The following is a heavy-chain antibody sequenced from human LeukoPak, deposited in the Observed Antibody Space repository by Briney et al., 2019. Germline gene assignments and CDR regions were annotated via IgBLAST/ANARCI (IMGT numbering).Heavy chain of an antibody. D-gene: IGHD2-15*01. J-gene: IGHJ4*02. V-gene: IGHV3-20*04. CDR1: GFTFDDYG. CDR3: ARVSSDCSGGGCYSERDY. CDR2: INWNGGST. Sequence: PGGSLRPSCAASGFTFDDYGMSWVRQAPGKGLEWVSGINWNGGSTDYTHSVKGRFTISRDNAKNSLYLQMNSLRAEDTALYYCARVSSDCSGGGCYSERDYWGQGILVTASS.